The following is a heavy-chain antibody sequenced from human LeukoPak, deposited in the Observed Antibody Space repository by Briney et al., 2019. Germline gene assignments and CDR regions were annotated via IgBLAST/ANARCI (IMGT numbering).Heavy chain of an antibody. V-gene: IGHV4-59*01. D-gene: IGHD4-11*01. CDR2: IHYTGST. J-gene: IGHJ4*02. Sequence: SSETLSLTGTVSGGSISSYYWSWIRQSPGKELECIGYIHYTGSTNYNPSLKSRVTISVETSKNQFSLKLSSVTAADTAVYYCARDPLLQPLLFDYWGQGTLVTVSS. CDR3: ARDPLLQPLLFDY. CDR1: GGSISSYY.